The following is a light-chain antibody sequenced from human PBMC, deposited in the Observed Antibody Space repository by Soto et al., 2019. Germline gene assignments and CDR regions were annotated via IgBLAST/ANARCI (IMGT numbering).Light chain of an antibody. V-gene: IGKV3-11*01. Sequence: EIVLTQSPATLSLSPGERANLSCRASQSVSNNLVWYQQRPGKAPRLLVYDASNRATGIPARFSGSGSGTDFTLTITSLEPADFAVYYCQQRSNWPRTFGQGTKVEIK. CDR1: QSVSNN. CDR3: QQRSNWPRT. CDR2: DAS. J-gene: IGKJ1*01.